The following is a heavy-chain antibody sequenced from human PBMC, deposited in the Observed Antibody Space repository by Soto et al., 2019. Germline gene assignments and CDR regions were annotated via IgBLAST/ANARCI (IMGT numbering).Heavy chain of an antibody. Sequence: EVQLVESGGGLVKPGGSLRLSCAVSGFIFSDFTMNWVRQAPGKGLEWVASIGSSGGNSFYADSVKGRFIISRDNAKTSLALQITSLRAEAPAVYYCAREKRHNSLGGRFGMDVWGQGTTVTVS. D-gene: IGHD1-1*01. CDR3: AREKRHNSLGGRFGMDV. V-gene: IGHV3-21*01. J-gene: IGHJ6*02. CDR1: GFIFSDFT. CDR2: IGSSGGNS.